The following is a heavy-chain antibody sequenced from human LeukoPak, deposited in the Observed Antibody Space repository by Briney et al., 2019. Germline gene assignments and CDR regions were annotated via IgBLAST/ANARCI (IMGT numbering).Heavy chain of an antibody. Sequence: PSETLSLTCTVSGVSIRNYYWSWLRQPPAKGLEWVGYIYYSGSANHNPSLKSRVTISVDTSKNQFSLKLSSVTAADTAVYYCAREGTGTTVTTGYADAFDIWGQGTMVTVSS. CDR2: IYYSGSA. D-gene: IGHD4-17*01. CDR3: AREGTGTTVTTGYADAFDI. V-gene: IGHV4-59*01. J-gene: IGHJ3*02. CDR1: GVSIRNYY.